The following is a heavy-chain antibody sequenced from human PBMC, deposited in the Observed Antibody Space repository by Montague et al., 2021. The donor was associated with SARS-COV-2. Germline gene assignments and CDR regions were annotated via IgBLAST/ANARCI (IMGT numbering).Heavy chain of an antibody. CDR2: ISTSAYTT. J-gene: IGHJ3*02. Sequence: SLRLSCAASGFTFSNYDMNWVRQAPGKGPEWISYISTSAYTTPYAGSVKGRFTISRDNGKNSPYLQMNSLRVEDTAVYYCTRDYRSIVGDGLDIWGQGTKVTVSS. CDR1: GFTFSNYD. D-gene: IGHD3-16*02. V-gene: IGHV3-48*03. CDR3: TRDYRSIVGDGLDI.